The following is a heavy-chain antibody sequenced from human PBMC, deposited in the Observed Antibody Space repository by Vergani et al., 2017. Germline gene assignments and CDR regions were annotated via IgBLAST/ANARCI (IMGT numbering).Heavy chain of an antibody. CDR1: GFTFSSYA. Sequence: EVQLLESGGGLVQPGGSLRLSCAASGFTFSSYAMSWVRQAPGKGLEWVSAISGRGVSTYYADSGKGRFTISRDNSKNTLYLQMNSLRAEDTAVYYCANSEDQGRDFYFDYWGQGTLVTVSS. CDR3: ANSEDQGRDFYFDY. D-gene: IGHD3-3*01. V-gene: IGHV3-23*01. J-gene: IGHJ4*02. CDR2: ISGRGVST.